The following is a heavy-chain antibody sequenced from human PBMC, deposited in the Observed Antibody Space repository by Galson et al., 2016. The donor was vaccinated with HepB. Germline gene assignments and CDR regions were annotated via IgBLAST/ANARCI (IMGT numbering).Heavy chain of an antibody. CDR1: GDSVSSPSAG. CDR2: TFYRSKWYY. J-gene: IGHJ4*01. V-gene: IGHV6-1*01. CDR3: ARGGLVRGAHGGSFDS. D-gene: IGHD3-10*01. Sequence: CAISGDSVSSPSAGSSWLRQSPSRGLERLGRTFYRSKWYYDYAISVRSRITINPDTSKNQFSLQLISVTPEDTAVYYCARGGLVRGAHGGSFDSWGQGTLVTVSS.